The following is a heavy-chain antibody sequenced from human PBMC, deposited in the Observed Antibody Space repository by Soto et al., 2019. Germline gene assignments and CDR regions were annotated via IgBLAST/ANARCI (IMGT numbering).Heavy chain of an antibody. D-gene: IGHD3-9*01. V-gene: IGHV3-7*05. J-gene: IGHJ3*02. CDR3: ARDYSPDPYYDILTGYHDAFDI. Sequence: GGSLRLSCAASGFTFSSYWMSWVRQAPGKGLEWVANIKQDGSEKSYVDSVKGRFTISRDNGKKSLFLQMNSLRAEDTAVYYCARDYSPDPYYDILTGYHDAFDIWGQGTMVTVSS. CDR1: GFTFSSYW. CDR2: IKQDGSEK.